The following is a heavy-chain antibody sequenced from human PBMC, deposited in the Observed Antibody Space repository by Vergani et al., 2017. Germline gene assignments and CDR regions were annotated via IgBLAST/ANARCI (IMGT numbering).Heavy chain of an antibody. J-gene: IGHJ6*03. Sequence: QVQLVQSGAEVKKPGASVKVSCKASGYTFTSYAMHWVRQAPGQRLEWMGWINAGNGNTKYSQKFQGRVTITRDTSASTAYMELSSLRSEDTAVYYCARAGSSYYYYYMDVWGQGTLVTVSS. CDR1: GYTFTSYA. V-gene: IGHV1-3*01. CDR2: INAGNGNT. D-gene: IGHD1-26*01. CDR3: ARAGSSYYYYYMDV.